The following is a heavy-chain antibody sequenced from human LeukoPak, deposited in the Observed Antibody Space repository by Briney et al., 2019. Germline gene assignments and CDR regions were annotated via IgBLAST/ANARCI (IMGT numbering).Heavy chain of an antibody. J-gene: IGHJ4*02. CDR3: VTIFGVVIIGHY. V-gene: IGHV1-8*02. D-gene: IGHD3-3*01. CDR1: GYTFTSYG. Sequence: ASVKVSCKASGYTFTSYGISWVRQAPGQGLEWMGWMNPNSGNTGYAQKFQGRVTMTRNTSISTAYMELSSLRSEDTAVYYCVTIFGVVIIGHYWGQGTLVTVSS. CDR2: MNPNSGNT.